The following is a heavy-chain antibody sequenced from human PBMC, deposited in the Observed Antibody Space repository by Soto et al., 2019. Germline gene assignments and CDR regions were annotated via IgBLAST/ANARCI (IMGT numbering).Heavy chain of an antibody. V-gene: IGHV3-23*01. D-gene: IGHD6-25*01. Sequence: PGRCMRLSCAASGFTFSGYAMSWVRQAPGRGLEWVSSISSSGFNTYYADSVEGRFTISRDNSKNTLSLQMNSLRVEDTAVYYCAKSPEAAAKYFDYWGQGTLVTVSS. CDR1: GFTFSGYA. J-gene: IGHJ4*02. CDR2: ISSSGFNT. CDR3: AKSPEAAAKYFDY.